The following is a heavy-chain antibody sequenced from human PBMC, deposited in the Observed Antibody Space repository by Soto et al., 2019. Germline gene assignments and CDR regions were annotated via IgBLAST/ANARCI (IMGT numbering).Heavy chain of an antibody. Sequence: SETLSLTCTVSGDSITASYSNWAWIRQPPGKGLEWIGTFYYSGTTSQNPPLRSRITISGDTSRNQFSLNLRSVTAADTAIYYCATRITVFGLLIPPFDPWGQGTQVTVSS. CDR3: ATRITVFGLLIPPFDP. CDR1: GDSITASYSN. V-gene: IGHV4-39*01. CDR2: FYYSGTT. J-gene: IGHJ5*02. D-gene: IGHD3-3*01.